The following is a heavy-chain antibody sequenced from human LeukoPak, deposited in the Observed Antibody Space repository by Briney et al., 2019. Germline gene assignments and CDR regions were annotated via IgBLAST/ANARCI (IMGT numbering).Heavy chain of an antibody. V-gene: IGHV3-33*06. CDR2: IWYDGGNK. CDR3: AKGTESGWYAYFDY. Sequence: GGSLRLSCAASGFTFSHYGMHWVRQAPGKGLEWVAVIWYDGGNKYFADSVKGRFTISRDNSKNTVYLQINSLRVEDTAVYYCAKGTESGWYAYFDYWGQGTLVTVPS. D-gene: IGHD6-19*01. J-gene: IGHJ4*02. CDR1: GFTFSHYG.